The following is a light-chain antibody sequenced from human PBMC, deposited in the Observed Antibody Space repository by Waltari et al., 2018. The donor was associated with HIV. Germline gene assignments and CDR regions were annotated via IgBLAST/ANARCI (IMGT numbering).Light chain of an antibody. CDR1: SSNIGGNY. CDR2: RNN. V-gene: IGLV1-47*01. J-gene: IGLJ3*02. CDR3: AAWDVILSGLL. Sequence: QSVLTQPPSASGAPGQRVTMSCSGSSSNIGGNYVYWYQHLPGSAPKRLISRNNYRSLGVPVRFPISKSGTSSSVALSGLRSEEEADYYCAAWDVILSGLLFVGGTKLTVL.